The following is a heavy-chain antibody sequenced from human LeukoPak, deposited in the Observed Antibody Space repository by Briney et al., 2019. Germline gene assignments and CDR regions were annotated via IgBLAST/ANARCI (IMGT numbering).Heavy chain of an antibody. V-gene: IGHV4-34*01. CDR1: GGSFSGYY. Sequence: PSETLSLTCAVYGGSFSGYYWSWIRQPPGKGLEWIGTFDYSGSTYYNPSLKSRVTISVDTSKNQFSLKMTSVTAADAAVYYCATSYYQYFRFWGQGTLVTVSS. J-gene: IGHJ1*01. CDR3: ATSYYQYFRF. CDR2: FDYSGST. D-gene: IGHD1-26*01.